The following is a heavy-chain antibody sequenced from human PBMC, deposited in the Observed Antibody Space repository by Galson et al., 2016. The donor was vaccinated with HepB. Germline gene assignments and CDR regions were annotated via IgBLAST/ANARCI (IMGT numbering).Heavy chain of an antibody. CDR2: ISWDAGTT. Sequence: SLRLSCAASGFSFQNYAMHWVRQAPGKGLELVSLISWDAGTTYYVDSVKGRFTIPRDNAKNTLYLQMNSLRAEDTAVYFCAAHKRQRVSDYEDYWGQGILVSVSS. CDR1: GFSFQNYA. D-gene: IGHD6-25*01. V-gene: IGHV3-43D*03. CDR3: AAHKRQRVSDYEDY. J-gene: IGHJ4*02.